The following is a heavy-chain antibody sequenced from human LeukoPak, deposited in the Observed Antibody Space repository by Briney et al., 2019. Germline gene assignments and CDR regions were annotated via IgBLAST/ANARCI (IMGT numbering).Heavy chain of an antibody. V-gene: IGHV5-51*01. CDR1: GYRFTTYW. CDR3: ARPSSSWYDNFDY. D-gene: IGHD6-13*01. Sequence: GESLKISCMGSGYRFTTYWIGWVRQMPGKGLEWMGVIYPGDSDTRYSPSFQGQVTISADKSISTAYLQWSSLKASDTALYYCARPSSSWYDNFDYWGQGTLVTVSS. J-gene: IGHJ4*02. CDR2: IYPGDSDT.